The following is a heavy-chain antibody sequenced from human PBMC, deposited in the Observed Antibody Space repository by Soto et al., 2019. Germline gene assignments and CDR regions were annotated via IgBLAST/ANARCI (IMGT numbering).Heavy chain of an antibody. D-gene: IGHD2-15*01. Sequence: QVQLVQSGAEVKKPGSSVKVSCKASGGTFRSYTISWVRQAPGQGLEWMGRIIPILGIANNAQKFQGRVTISADKSPGSAYVELTSLRSADTALYYWARIYGSGVMGAFDIWGQGTMVTVSS. V-gene: IGHV1-69*02. CDR2: IIPILGIA. J-gene: IGHJ3*02. CDR1: GGTFRSYT. CDR3: ARIYGSGVMGAFDI.